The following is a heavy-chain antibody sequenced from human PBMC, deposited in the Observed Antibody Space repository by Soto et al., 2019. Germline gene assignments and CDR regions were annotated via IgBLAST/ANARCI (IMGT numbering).Heavy chain of an antibody. D-gene: IGHD3-22*01. V-gene: IGHV3-15*01. CDR1: GLTFSNAW. CDR2: IKSKTDGGTT. CDR3: TKDRKYYYDSSGPREE. Sequence: GSVRPSFGASGLTFSNAWMSLVRQAPGKGLEWVGRIKSKTDGGTTDYAAPVKGRFTISRDDSKNTLYLQMNSLKTEDTAVYYCTKDRKYYYDSSGPREEWGQGTMVTVSS. J-gene: IGHJ3*01.